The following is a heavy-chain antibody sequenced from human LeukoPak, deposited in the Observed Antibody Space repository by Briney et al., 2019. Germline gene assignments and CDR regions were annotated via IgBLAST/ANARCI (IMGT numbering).Heavy chain of an antibody. Sequence: GGSLRLSCAASGFTFSASAMTWVRQAPGRGLQWVSAISATGGTTYYADSVKGRFTSSRDNSKNVLYLQLSSLRAEDTAIYYCAKGKQTAFLDWFDPWGQGSLVTVSS. CDR1: GFTFSASA. J-gene: IGHJ5*02. D-gene: IGHD2-21*02. CDR3: AKGKQTAFLDWFDP. CDR2: ISATGGTT. V-gene: IGHV3-23*01.